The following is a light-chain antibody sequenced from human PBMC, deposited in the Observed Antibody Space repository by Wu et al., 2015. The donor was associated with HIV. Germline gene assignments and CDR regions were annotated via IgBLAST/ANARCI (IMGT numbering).Light chain of an antibody. CDR2: AAS. J-gene: IGKJ2*01. CDR1: QGISSA. CDR3: QQYNSYSYT. Sequence: IQLTQSPSSLSASVGDRVTITCRASQGISSALAWYQQKPGKAPKLLLYAASRLESGVPSRFSGSGSGTDYTLTISSLQPEDFATYYCQQYNSYSYTFGQGTKLEIK. V-gene: IGKV1-NL1*01.